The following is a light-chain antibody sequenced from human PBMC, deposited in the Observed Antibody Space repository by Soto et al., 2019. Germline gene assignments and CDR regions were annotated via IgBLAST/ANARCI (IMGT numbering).Light chain of an antibody. CDR2: DAS. CDR3: QKYNSYSPGWT. V-gene: IGKV1-5*01. CDR1: QSINNR. Sequence: DIQLPQSPSTLSASVGDRVTIPCRASQSINNRLAWFQQKPGKAPQLLLYDASTLESGVPSRISGSGTGTEFTLTIRSLTHEEFATYYCQKYNSYSPGWTFAQGTKVEI. J-gene: IGKJ1*01.